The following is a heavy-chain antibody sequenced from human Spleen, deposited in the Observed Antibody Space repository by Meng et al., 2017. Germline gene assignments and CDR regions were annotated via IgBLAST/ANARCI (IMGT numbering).Heavy chain of an antibody. CDR3: ARTAIAALGSGPLDM. V-gene: IGHV3-21*01. Sequence: GESLKISCAASGFTFTTYTMNWVRQAPGKGLEWVSSISTSGNSIWYADSVRGRFTISTDNAEKFLLLQMSSLRAEDTVVYYCARTAIAALGSGPLDMWGRETKVTVSS. J-gene: IGHJ3*02. CDR1: GFTFTTYT. CDR2: ISTSGNSI. D-gene: IGHD2-21*02.